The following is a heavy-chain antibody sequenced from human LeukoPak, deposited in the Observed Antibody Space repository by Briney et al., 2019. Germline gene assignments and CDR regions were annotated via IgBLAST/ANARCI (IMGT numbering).Heavy chain of an antibody. CDR1: GFTFSDYD. D-gene: IGHD6-13*01. J-gene: IGHJ6*02. Sequence: KSGGSLRLSCAASGFTFSDYDMSWIRQAPGKGLEWISYISRRGRTIYYADSVKGRFTISRDNAKKSLYLQMNSLRAEDTAVYYCARDPESAAGPDYYYFYDMDAWGQGTTVTVSS. CDR2: ISRRGRTI. CDR3: ARDPESAAGPDYYYFYDMDA. V-gene: IGHV3-11*01.